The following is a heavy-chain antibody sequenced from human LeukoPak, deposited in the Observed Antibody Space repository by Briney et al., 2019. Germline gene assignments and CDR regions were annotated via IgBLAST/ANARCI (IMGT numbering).Heavy chain of an antibody. V-gene: IGHV3-43D*03. CDR1: GFTFDDYA. J-gene: IGHJ6*03. Sequence: GGSLRLSCAASGFTFDDYAMHWVRQAPGKGLEWVSLISWDGGSTYYADSVKGRFTISRDNSKNSLYLQMNSLRAENTALYYCAKDFGYGTYYYYMDVWGKGTTVTVSS. CDR3: AKDFGYGTYYYYMDV. D-gene: IGHD1-14*01. CDR2: ISWDGGST.